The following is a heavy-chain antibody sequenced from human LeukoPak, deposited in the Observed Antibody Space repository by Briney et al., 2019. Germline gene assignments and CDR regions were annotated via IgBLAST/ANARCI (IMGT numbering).Heavy chain of an antibody. CDR2: ISSSGSTI. V-gene: IGHV3-11*04. CDR3: AKDGLELLWFGELDY. Sequence: GGSLRLSCAASGFTFSDYYMSWIRQAPGKGLEWVSYISSSGSTIYYAGSVKGRFTISRDNSKNTLYLQMNSLRAEDTAVYYCAKDGLELLWFGELDYWGQGTLVTVSS. D-gene: IGHD3-10*01. CDR1: GFTFSDYY. J-gene: IGHJ4*02.